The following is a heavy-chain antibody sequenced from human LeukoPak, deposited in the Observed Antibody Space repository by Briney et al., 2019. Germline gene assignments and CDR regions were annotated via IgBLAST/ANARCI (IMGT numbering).Heavy chain of an antibody. V-gene: IGHV4-39*01. CDR1: GGSINSTTYS. D-gene: IGHD3-3*01. CDR2: IYYSGST. J-gene: IGHJ4*02. Sequence: KTSETLSLTCTVSGGSINSTTYSWDWIRQPPGKGLEWIGSIYYSGSTYYNPSLKSRVTISVDTSKNQFSLKLTSVTAADTAVYYCARGRQNYDFWSGYSSFDYWGQGTLVTVSS. CDR3: ARGRQNYDFWSGYSSFDY.